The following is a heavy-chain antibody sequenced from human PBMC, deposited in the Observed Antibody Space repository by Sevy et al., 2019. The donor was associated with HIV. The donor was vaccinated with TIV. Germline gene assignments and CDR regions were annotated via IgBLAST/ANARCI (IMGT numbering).Heavy chain of an antibody. D-gene: IGHD3-3*01. Sequence: GGYLRLSCATSGLTFSRAWMTWVRQAPGKGLEWVGRIKGKTDGGTTDYAAPVKGRFTISRDESKNTVYLQINSLKTEDTAVYYCTTKCDFWSGYQYFDLWGRGTLVTVSS. CDR2: IKGKTDGGTT. CDR3: TTKCDFWSGYQYFDL. V-gene: IGHV3-15*01. J-gene: IGHJ2*01. CDR1: GLTFSRAW.